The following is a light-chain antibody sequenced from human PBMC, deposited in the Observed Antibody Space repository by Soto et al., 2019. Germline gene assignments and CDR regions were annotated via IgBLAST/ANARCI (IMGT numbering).Light chain of an antibody. CDR1: QGIRSA. CDR3: LLDYAYFWA. V-gene: IGKV1-6*01. CDR2: AAS. Sequence: AIQVTQSTSSLSASVGDRVTITCRTSQGIRSALGWYQQKPGKVPKLLIYAASTLQSGVPSRFSGSGSGRDFTLTISSLQPEDFATYYCLLDYAYFWAFGQGTRLEI. J-gene: IGKJ5*01.